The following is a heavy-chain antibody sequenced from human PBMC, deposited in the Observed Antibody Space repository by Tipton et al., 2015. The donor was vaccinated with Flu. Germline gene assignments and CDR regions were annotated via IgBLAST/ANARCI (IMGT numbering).Heavy chain of an antibody. J-gene: IGHJ5*02. CDR1: GGSISSGSYY. CDR2: IYTSGST. V-gene: IGHV4-61*02. D-gene: IGHD2/OR15-2a*01. CDR3: ARGQIFGWFDP. Sequence: TLSLTCTVSGGSISSGSYYWSWIRQPAGKGLEWIGRIYTSGSTNYNPSLKSRVTISVDTSKNQFSLKLSSVTAADTAVYYCARGQIFGWFDPWGQETLVTVSS.